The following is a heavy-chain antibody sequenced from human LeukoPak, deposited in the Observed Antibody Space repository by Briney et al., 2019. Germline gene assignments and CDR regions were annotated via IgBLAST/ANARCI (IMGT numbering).Heavy chain of an antibody. CDR3: ARNPSDCPSGKCSLAVFDS. J-gene: IGHJ4*02. V-gene: IGHV4-39*01. D-gene: IGHD2-8*01. CDR2: IYYSGST. Sequence: PSETLSLTCTVSGGPISSTNSYWGWTRQPPGKGLEWIGSIYYSGSTHYNPSLKSRVSISVDTSRSEFSLRLRSVTSVDTAINYCARNPSDCPSGKCSLAVFDSWGQAILVAVSS. CDR1: GGPISSTNSY.